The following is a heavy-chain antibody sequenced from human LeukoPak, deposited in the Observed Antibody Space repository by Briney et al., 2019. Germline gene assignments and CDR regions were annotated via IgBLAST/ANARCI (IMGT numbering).Heavy chain of an antibody. V-gene: IGHV1-2*02. D-gene: IGHD6-13*01. CDR3: AKEGQIASTGRGGNWFDP. CDR2: INPNSGGT. Sequence: ASVKVSCKASGYTFTGYYMHWVRQAPGQGLEWMGWINPNSGGTNYAQNFQGRVTMTRDTSINTAYMELSRLTSGDTAVYYCAKEGQIASTGRGGNWFDPWGQGTLVTVSS. J-gene: IGHJ5*02. CDR1: GYTFTGYY.